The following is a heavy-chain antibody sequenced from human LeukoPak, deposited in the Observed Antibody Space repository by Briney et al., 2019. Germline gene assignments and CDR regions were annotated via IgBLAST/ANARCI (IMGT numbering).Heavy chain of an antibody. CDR2: ISYDGSNK. D-gene: IGHD3-22*01. CDR1: GFTFGSYG. J-gene: IGHJ4*02. Sequence: GGSLRLSCAASGFTFGSYGMHWVRQAPGKGPEWVAVISYDGSNKYYADSVKGRFTISRDNAKNSLYLQMNSLRAEDTAVYYCARARGWLLGYWGQGTLVTVSS. V-gene: IGHV3-30*03. CDR3: ARARGWLLGY.